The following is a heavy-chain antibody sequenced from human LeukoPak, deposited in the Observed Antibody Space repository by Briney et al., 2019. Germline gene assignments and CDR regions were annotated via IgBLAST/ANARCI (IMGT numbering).Heavy chain of an antibody. J-gene: IGHJ4*02. Sequence: SGGSLRLSCTASGFTFSTSCMHWVRQAPGKGLVWASRIDTGGSSTTYADFVKGRFTISRDNAKNTLYLQMNSLRAEDTAVYYCARDRSDRLAVAGTSAFDYWGQGTLVTVSS. CDR3: ARDRSDRLAVAGTSAFDY. V-gene: IGHV3-74*01. CDR1: GFTFSTSC. D-gene: IGHD6-19*01. CDR2: IDTGGSST.